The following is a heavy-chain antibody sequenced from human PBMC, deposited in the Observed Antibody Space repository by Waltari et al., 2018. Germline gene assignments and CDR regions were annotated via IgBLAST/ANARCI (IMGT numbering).Heavy chain of an antibody. V-gene: IGHV3-9*02. CDR2: ISWNSGSI. CDR1: GFTSHDYA. D-gene: IGHD4-4*01. Sequence: EVQLVESGGGLVQPGRSLRLSSSASGFTSHDYAMHWGRQAPGKGLEWVSGISWNSGSIGYADSVKGRFTISRDNAKNSLYLQMNSLKTEDTAVYYCTSLTTVNPRGYWGQGTLVTVSS. J-gene: IGHJ4*02. CDR3: TSLTTVNPRGY.